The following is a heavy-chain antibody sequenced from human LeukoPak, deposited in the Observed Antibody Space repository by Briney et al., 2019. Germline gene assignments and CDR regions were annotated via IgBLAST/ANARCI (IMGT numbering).Heavy chain of an antibody. D-gene: IGHD6-19*01. J-gene: IGHJ4*02. V-gene: IGHV3-23*01. CDR1: GFTFSSYA. Sequence: PGGSLRLSCAASGFTFSSYAMHWVRQAPGKGLEWVSGISGSGGSTHYADSVKGRFTISRDNSKNTLYLQVNSLRVEDTALYYCAKDRSIAVASTTAFDYWGQGTLVTVSS. CDR3: AKDRSIAVASTTAFDY. CDR2: ISGSGGST.